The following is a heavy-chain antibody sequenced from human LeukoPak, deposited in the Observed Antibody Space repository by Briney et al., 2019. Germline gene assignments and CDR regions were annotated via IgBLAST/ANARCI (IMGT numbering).Heavy chain of an antibody. D-gene: IGHD5-12*01. CDR3: APDPNKWLRNY. J-gene: IGHJ4*02. V-gene: IGHV3-23*01. Sequence: TGGSLRLSCAASGFTFSSYAMTWVRQAPGEGLEWVSTISGSGGSTYYADSVKGRFTISRDNSKNTLYLQMNSLRAEDTAVYYCAPDPNKWLRNYWGQGTLVTVSS. CDR1: GFTFSSYA. CDR2: ISGSGGST.